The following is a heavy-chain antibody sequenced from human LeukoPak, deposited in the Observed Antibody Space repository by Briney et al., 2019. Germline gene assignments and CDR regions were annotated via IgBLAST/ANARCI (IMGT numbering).Heavy chain of an antibody. D-gene: IGHD4-23*01. CDR3: ARVVRGGNYYYYYMDV. CDR1: GFTVSSNY. Sequence: GGSLRLSCAASGFTVSSNYMSWVRQAPGKGLEWVSVIYSGGSTYYADSVKGRFTISRDNSKNTLHLQMNSLRAEDTAVYYCARVVRGGNYYYYYMDVWGKGTTVTVSS. J-gene: IGHJ6*03. CDR2: IYSGGST. V-gene: IGHV3-66*02.